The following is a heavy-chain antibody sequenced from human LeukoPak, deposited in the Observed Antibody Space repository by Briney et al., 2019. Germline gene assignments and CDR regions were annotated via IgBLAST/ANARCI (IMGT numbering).Heavy chain of an antibody. CDR3: AKDLSKRAAAHLYYYYGMDV. CDR1: GFIFSDYY. J-gene: IGHJ6*02. CDR2: INPDGGEK. D-gene: IGHD6-13*01. V-gene: IGHV3-7*03. Sequence: GGSLRLSCAASGFIFSDYYMSWIRQAPGKGLEWVATINPDGGEKYYVDSVKGRFTISRDNSKNTLYLQMNSLRAEDTAVYYCAKDLSKRAAAHLYYYYGMDVWGQGTTVTVSS.